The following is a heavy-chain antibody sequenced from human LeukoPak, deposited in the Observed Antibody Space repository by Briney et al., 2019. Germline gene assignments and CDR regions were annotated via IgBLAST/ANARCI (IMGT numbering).Heavy chain of an antibody. D-gene: IGHD2-2*02. CDR3: ARDGIVVVPAAIMGYDY. Sequence: GGSLRLSCAASGFTFSSYSMNWVRQARGKGLEWVSSISSSSSYIYYADSVKGRFTISRDNAKNSLYLQMNSLRAEDTAVYYCARDGIVVVPAAIMGYDYWGQGTLVTVSS. J-gene: IGHJ4*02. CDR1: GFTFSSYS. V-gene: IGHV3-21*01. CDR2: ISSSSSYI.